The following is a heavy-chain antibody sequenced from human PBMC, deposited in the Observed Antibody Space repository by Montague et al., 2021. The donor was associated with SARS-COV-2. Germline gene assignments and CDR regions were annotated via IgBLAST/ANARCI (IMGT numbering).Heavy chain of an antibody. D-gene: IGHD3-10*01. V-gene: IGHV4-4*07. CDR2: IYTSGST. J-gene: IGHJ6*02. CDR1: GGSISSYY. CDR3: AREAWFGDKTSASEYYGMDV. Sequence: SETLSLTYTVSGGSISSYYWSWIRQPAGKGLEWIGRIYTSGSTNYNPSLKSRVTMSVDTSKNQFSLKLSSVTAADTAVYYCAREAWFGDKTSASEYYGMDVGAKGPRSPSP.